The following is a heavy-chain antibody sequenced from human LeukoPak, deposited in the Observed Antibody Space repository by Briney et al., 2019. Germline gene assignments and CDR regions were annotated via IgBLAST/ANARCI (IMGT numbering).Heavy chain of an antibody. D-gene: IGHD6-19*01. V-gene: IGHV3-30*03. CDR3: ARDSGWLTEFDY. J-gene: IGHJ4*02. CDR2: ISYDGSNK. CDR1: GFTFSNYG. Sequence: PGRSLRLSCAASGFTFSNYGMHWVRQAPGKGLEWVAVISYDGSNKYYADSVKGRFAISRDNSKNTLYLQMNSLRAEDTAVYYCARDSGWLTEFDYWGQGTLVTVSS.